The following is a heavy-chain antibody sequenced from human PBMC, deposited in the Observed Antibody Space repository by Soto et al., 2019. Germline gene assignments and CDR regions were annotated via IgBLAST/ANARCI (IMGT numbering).Heavy chain of an antibody. D-gene: IGHD3-3*01. CDR1: GGSISSGGYY. CDR3: ARGRITIFGAGWFDP. Sequence: NPSETLSLTCTVSGGSISSGGYYWSWIRQHPGKGLEWIGYIYYSGSTYYNPSLKSRVTISVDTSKNQFSLKLSSVTAADTAVYYCARGRITIFGAGWFDPWGQGTLVTVSS. CDR2: IYYSGST. J-gene: IGHJ5*02. V-gene: IGHV4-31*03.